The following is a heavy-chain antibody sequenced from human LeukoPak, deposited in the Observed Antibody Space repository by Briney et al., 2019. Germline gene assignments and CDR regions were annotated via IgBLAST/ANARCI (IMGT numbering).Heavy chain of an antibody. Sequence: ASVKVSCKASGYTFTAYFIHWVRQAPRQGLEWMGWINPNSGGTNYAQKFQGRVTMTRDTSISTAYMELSRLRSDDTAVYYCASRVTPVTQFYWYFDLWGRGTLVTVSS. J-gene: IGHJ2*01. CDR1: GYTFTAYF. V-gene: IGHV1-2*02. CDR3: ASRVTPVTQFYWYFDL. D-gene: IGHD4-17*01. CDR2: INPNSGGT.